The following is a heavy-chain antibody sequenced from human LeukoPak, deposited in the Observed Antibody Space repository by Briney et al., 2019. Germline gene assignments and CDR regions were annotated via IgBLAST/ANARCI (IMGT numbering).Heavy chain of an antibody. CDR3: ARAAITMVRGAHDY. CDR2: INPNSGGT. J-gene: IGHJ4*02. D-gene: IGHD3-10*01. Sequence: ASVKVSCKASGYTFNGYYKHWVRQAPGQGLEWMGWINPNSGGTNYAQKFQGRVTMTRDMSTSTVYMELSSLRSEDTAVYYCARAAITMVRGAHDYWGQGTLVTVSS. CDR1: GYTFNGYY. V-gene: IGHV1-2*02.